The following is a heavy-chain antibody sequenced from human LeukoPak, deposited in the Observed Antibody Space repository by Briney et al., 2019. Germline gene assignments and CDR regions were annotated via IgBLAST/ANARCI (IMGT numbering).Heavy chain of an antibody. J-gene: IGHJ4*02. V-gene: IGHV3-30*18. CDR1: GFTFSSYG. D-gene: IGHD3-10*01. CDR2: ISYDGSNK. Sequence: GGSLRLSCAASGFTFSSYGMHWVRQAPGKGLEWVAVISYDGSNKYYADSVKGRFTISRDNSKNTLYLQMNSLRAEDTAVYYCAKAHYSSGSYYFDYWGQGTLVTVSS. CDR3: AKAHYSSGSYYFDY.